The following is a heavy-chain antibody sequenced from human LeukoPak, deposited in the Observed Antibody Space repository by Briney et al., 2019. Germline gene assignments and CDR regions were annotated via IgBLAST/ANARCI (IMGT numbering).Heavy chain of an antibody. D-gene: IGHD4-23*01. CDR1: GSRFTTYW. CDR2: IYPSDSNT. V-gene: IGHV5-51*01. CDR3: ARYGGSSARFSDY. J-gene: IGHJ4*02. Sequence: GASLQISCKGSGSRFTTYWIGWVRQLPGEGLEWMGTIYPSDSNTKYSPSFRGQVTISADKSITTAYLQWNSLQASDTAIYYCARYGGSSARFSDYWGQGTLVTVSS.